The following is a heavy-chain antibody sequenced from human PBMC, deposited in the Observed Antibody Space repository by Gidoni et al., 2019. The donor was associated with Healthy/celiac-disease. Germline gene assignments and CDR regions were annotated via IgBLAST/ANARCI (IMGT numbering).Heavy chain of an antibody. CDR2: IWYDGSNK. V-gene: IGHV3-33*01. CDR3: ARDLYGDYGFDY. J-gene: IGHJ4*02. CDR1: GFTFSSYG. D-gene: IGHD4-17*01. Sequence: QVQLVESGGGVVQPGRSLRLSCAASGFTFSSYGMHWVRQAPGKGLEWVAVIWYDGSNKYYADSVKGRFTISRDNSKNTLYLQMNSLRAEDTAVYYCARDLYGDYGFDYWGQGTLVTVSS.